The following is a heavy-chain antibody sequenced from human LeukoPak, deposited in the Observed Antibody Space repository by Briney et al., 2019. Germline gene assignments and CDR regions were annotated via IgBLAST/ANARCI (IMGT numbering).Heavy chain of an antibody. CDR3: ARSPPPALFTQLEFYFDY. CDR1: GGSISSSSYY. V-gene: IGHV4-39*07. CDR2: IYYSGST. Sequence: PSETLSLTCTVSGGSISSSSYYWGWIRQPPGKGLEWIGSIYYSGSTYYNPSLKSRVTISLDTSKSQFSLNLSSVTAADTAVYYCARSPPPALFTQLEFYFDYWGQGTLVTVSS. D-gene: IGHD1-1*01. J-gene: IGHJ4*02.